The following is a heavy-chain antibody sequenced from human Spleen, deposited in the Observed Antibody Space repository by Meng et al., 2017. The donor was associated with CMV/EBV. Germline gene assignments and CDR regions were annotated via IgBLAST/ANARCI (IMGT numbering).Heavy chain of an antibody. CDR2: INPNNGDT. V-gene: IGHV1-8*01. CDR3: ARVEGPAGAMLKYFYYYGMEV. J-gene: IGHJ6*02. CDR1: GYSFTRYD. D-gene: IGHD6-13*01. Sequence: ASVKVSCKASGYSFTRYDINWVRQAPGQGLEWMGWINPNNGDTGYAQEFKGRVTMTRDTSISTVYMELNSLRSEDTAIYYCARVEGPAGAMLKYFYYYGMEVWGQGTTVTVSS.